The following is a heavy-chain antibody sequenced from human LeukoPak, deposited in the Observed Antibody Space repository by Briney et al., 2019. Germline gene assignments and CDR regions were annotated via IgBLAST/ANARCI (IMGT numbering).Heavy chain of an antibody. CDR1: GFTFSNYA. J-gene: IGHJ3*02. Sequence: GGSLRLSCAASGFTFSNYALSWVRQAPGKGLEWVSAISGSGFTTYYADSVKGRFTISRDNSKDTLYLQMNSLRAEDTAVYYCARRVMVRGVMTAFDIWGQGTMVTVSS. V-gene: IGHV3-23*01. CDR3: ARRVMVRGVMTAFDI. D-gene: IGHD3-10*01. CDR2: ISGSGFTT.